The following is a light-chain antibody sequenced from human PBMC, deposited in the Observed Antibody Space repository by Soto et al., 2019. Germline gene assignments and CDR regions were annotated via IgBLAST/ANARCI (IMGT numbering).Light chain of an antibody. Sequence: DIQMTQSPSTLSGSVGHRVTITCRASQAISSWLAWYQQKPGKAPKLLLYKASTLKSGVPSRFSDSGSGTEFTLTISSRQPDDFATYNCQRYDSYSEAFGQGTKVELK. J-gene: IGKJ1*01. CDR3: QRYDSYSEA. CDR1: QAISSW. CDR2: KAS. V-gene: IGKV1-5*03.